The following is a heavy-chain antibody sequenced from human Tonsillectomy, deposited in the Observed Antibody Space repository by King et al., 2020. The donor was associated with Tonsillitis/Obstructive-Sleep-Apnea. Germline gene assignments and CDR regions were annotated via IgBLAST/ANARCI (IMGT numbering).Heavy chain of an antibody. CDR2: IYWDDDK. J-gene: IGHJ4*02. V-gene: IGHV2-5*02. Sequence: TLKESGPTLVKPTQTLTLTCTFSGFSLSTSQAGVGWIRQPPGKALEWLTLIYWDDDKRYSPSLNNRLTITKDTSKNQVVLTMTNMDPVDTATYYFAHTSRGSNWYSFDYWGQGTLVTVSS. CDR1: GFSLSTSQAG. CDR3: AHTSRGSNWYSFDY. D-gene: IGHD6-13*01.